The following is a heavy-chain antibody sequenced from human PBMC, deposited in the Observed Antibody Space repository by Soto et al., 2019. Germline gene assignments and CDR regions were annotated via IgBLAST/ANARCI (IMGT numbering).Heavy chain of an antibody. CDR1: WFTFMSLG. CDR3: ARELGDSGSYAGYYYYGMDV. CDR2: ISYDGSNK. J-gene: IGHJ6*02. Sequence: GGAPRLSCAAPWFTFMSLGMHLVRQAPGKGGGWVAVISYDGSNKYYADSVKGRFTISRDNSKNTLYLQMNSLRAEDTAVYYCARELGDSGSYAGYYYYGMDVWGQGTTVTVSS. D-gene: IGHD1-26*01. V-gene: IGHV3-30-3*01.